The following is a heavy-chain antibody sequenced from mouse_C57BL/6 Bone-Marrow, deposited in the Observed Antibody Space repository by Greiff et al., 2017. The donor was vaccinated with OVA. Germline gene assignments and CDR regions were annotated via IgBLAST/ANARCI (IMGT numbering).Heavy chain of an antibody. D-gene: IGHD1-1*01. CDR2: IDPANGNT. CDR1: GFNIKNTY. CDR3: AKGYYGSSYALDY. Sequence: EVQLQQSVAELVRPGASVKLSCTASGFNIKNTYMHWVKQRPEQGLEWIGRIDPANGNTKYAPKFQGKATITADTSSNTAYLQLSSLTSEDTAIYCCAKGYYGSSYALDYWGQGTSVTVSS. J-gene: IGHJ4*01. V-gene: IGHV14-3*01.